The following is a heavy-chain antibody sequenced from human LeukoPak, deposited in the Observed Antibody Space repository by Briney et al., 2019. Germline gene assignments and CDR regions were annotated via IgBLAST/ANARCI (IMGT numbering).Heavy chain of an antibody. D-gene: IGHD3-3*01. CDR2: IYYSGST. Sequence: SETLSLTCTVSGGSISIDNYYWAWIRQPPGTGLEWIGSIYYSGSTYYIPSLKSRVTISVDTSKNQFSLKLSSVTAADTAVYYCARGPRITIFGVVISQFRALDYWGQGTLVTVSS. V-gene: IGHV4-39*07. J-gene: IGHJ4*02. CDR3: ARGPRITIFGVVISQFRALDY. CDR1: GGSISIDNYY.